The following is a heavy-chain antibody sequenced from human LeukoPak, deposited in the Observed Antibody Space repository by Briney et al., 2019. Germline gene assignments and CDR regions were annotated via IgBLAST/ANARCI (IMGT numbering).Heavy chain of an antibody. Sequence: GGSLRLSCAASGFTFNNYYMNWVRQAPGKGLEWVSAHSGRGDSTYYADSVKGRFTISRDNSKNTLYLQMNSLRAEDTAVYYCAREHYFYHMDGWGEGTTVTVSS. CDR1: GFTFNNYY. V-gene: IGHV3-23*01. CDR3: AREHYFYHMDG. J-gene: IGHJ6*03. CDR2: HSGRGDST.